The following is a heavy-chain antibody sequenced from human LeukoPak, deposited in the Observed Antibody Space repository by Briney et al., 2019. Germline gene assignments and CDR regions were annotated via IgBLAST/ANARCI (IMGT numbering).Heavy chain of an antibody. V-gene: IGHV3-30*02. CDR3: VERDAVGLNY. D-gene: IGHD3-16*01. CDR2: IVYDGGGK. Sequence: GGSLRLSCAASGFTFSSYAMHWVRQAPGKGLQWVALIVYDGGGKHYADSVRGRFTISRDNSKNTLYLQMNSLRGEDTAVYYCVERDAVGLNYWGQGTLVTVSS. J-gene: IGHJ4*02. CDR1: GFTFSSYA.